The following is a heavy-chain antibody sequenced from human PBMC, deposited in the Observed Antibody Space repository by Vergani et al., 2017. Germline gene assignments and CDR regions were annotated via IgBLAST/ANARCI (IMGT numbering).Heavy chain of an antibody. CDR3: ARLRSSTSCFDY. D-gene: IGHD2-2*01. Sequence: QVQLQESGPGLVKPSETLSLTCTVSGGSISSYYWSWIRQHPGKGLEWIGYIYYSGSTNYNPSLKSRVTISVDRSKNQFSLKLSSVTAADTAVYYCARLRSSTSCFDYWGQGTLVTVSS. CDR2: IYYSGST. CDR1: GGSISSYY. J-gene: IGHJ4*02. V-gene: IGHV4-59*12.